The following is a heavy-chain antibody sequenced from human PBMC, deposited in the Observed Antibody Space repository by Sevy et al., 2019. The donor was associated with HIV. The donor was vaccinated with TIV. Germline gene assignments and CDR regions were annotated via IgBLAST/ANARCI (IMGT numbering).Heavy chain of an antibody. J-gene: IGHJ4*02. D-gene: IGHD2-15*01. CDR3: ARDRRNDGGQHFDY. CDR2: ISSGTTYT. V-gene: IGHV3-11*06. CDR1: GFTFSDYY. Sequence: GGSLRLSCAVSGFTFSDYYMSWIRQAPGKGLEWVSYISSGTTYTFYADSVKGRLTSSRDNAQNSLFLQMNSLRAEDTAVYYWARDRRNDGGQHFDYWGQGTLVTVSS.